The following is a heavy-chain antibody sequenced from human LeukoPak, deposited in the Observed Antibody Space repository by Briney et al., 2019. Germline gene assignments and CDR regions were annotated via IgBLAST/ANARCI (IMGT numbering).Heavy chain of an antibody. CDR1: GDSISSYY. J-gene: IGHJ3*02. V-gene: IGHV4-4*07. D-gene: IGHD2/OR15-2a*01. Sequence: PSETLSLTCSVSGDSISSYYWSWIRQPPGKGLEWIGRIYTSGSTNYNPSLNSLVTMSVDTSKNQISLKLTSVTAADTAVYYCARDRISAVVDAFDIWGQGTMVTVSS. CDR3: ARDRISAVVDAFDI. CDR2: IYTSGST.